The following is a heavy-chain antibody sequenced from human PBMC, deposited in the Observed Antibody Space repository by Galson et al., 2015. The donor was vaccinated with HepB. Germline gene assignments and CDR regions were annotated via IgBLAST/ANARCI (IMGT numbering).Heavy chain of an antibody. CDR1: GYTFTSYG. Sequence: SVKVSCKASGYTFTSYGISWVRHGAGHRLDGIGWISAYNGNTNYAQKLQGRVTMTQDTSTSTAYMELRSLRSEDTAVYYCARDVMYRFDQWGQGTLVTVSS. CDR2: ISAYNGNT. D-gene: IGHD2-2*01. V-gene: IGHV1-18*04. CDR3: ARDVMYRFDQ. J-gene: IGHJ5*02.